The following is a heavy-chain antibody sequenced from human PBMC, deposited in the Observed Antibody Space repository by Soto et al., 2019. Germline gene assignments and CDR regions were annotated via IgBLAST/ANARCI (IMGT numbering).Heavy chain of an antibody. V-gene: IGHV3-21*01. Sequence: GSLRLSCAASGFSFSSYSMNWVRQAPGKGLEWVSSSSSSSVYIYYADSVRGRFTISRDNAKNSLYLQMNGLRDEDTAVYYCARGEHCTNGVCTEYDYWVQGTLLTVSS. CDR3: ARGEHCTNGVCTEYDY. J-gene: IGHJ4*01. D-gene: IGHD2-8*01. CDR1: GFSFSSYS. CDR2: SSSSSVYI.